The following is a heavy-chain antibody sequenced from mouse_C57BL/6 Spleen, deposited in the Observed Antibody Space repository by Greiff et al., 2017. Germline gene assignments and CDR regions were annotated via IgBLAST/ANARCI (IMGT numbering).Heavy chain of an antibody. V-gene: IGHV1-42*01. D-gene: IGHD1-1*01. J-gene: IGHJ1*03. CDR1: GYSFTGYY. CDR2: INPSTGGT. Sequence: VQLKQSGPELVKPGASVKISCKASGYSFTGYYMNWVKQSPEKSLEWMGEINPSTGGTTYNQKFKAKATLTVDKSSSTAYMQLKSLTSEDSAVYYCARSPDYYGSRSWYFDVWGTGTTVTVSS. CDR3: ARSPDYYGSRSWYFDV.